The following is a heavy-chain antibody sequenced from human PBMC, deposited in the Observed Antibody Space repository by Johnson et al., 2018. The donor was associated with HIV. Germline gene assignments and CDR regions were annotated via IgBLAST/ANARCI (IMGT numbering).Heavy chain of an antibody. Sequence: VQLVESGGGLVKPGGSLRLSCAASGFTFSDYYMSWIRQAPGKGLEWVGRIKSKSDGETTDYAAPVKGRFAISRDDSKNTLYVQMNSLKTEDTAVYYCSRHGGAPYSSSWYPLFGAFDIWGQGTMVTVSS. CDR1: GFTFSDYY. CDR2: IKSKSDGETT. J-gene: IGHJ3*02. V-gene: IGHV3-15*01. D-gene: IGHD6-13*01. CDR3: SRHGGAPYSSSWYPLFGAFDI.